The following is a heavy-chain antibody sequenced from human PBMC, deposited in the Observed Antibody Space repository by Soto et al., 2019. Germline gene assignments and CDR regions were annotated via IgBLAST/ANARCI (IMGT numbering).Heavy chain of an antibody. CDR1: GFTFTSYA. J-gene: IGHJ4*02. CDR3: AKNTGYDFWSGYYSGGYFDY. D-gene: IGHD3-3*01. V-gene: IGHV3-23*01. CDR2: ISGGGGST. Sequence: EVQLLESGGGLVQPGGSLRLSCAVPGFTFTSYAMSWVRQAPGKGLEWVSGISGGGGSTYYADSVRGRFTISRDNSKNTLYLQMNSLRAEDTAVFYCAKNTGYDFWSGYYSGGYFDYWGQGALLTVSS.